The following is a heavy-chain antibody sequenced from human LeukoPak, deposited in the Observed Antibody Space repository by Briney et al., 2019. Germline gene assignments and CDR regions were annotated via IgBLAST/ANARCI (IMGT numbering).Heavy chain of an antibody. Sequence: EGSLSLSCAASGFTFSSYSMNWVRQAPGKGLEWVSSISSSSSYIYYADSVKGRFTISRDNAKNSLYLQMNSLRAEDTAVYYCVQQLVSTYWGQGTLVTVSS. CDR3: VQQLVSTY. CDR1: GFTFSSYS. CDR2: ISSSSSYI. J-gene: IGHJ4*02. D-gene: IGHD6-13*01. V-gene: IGHV3-21*01.